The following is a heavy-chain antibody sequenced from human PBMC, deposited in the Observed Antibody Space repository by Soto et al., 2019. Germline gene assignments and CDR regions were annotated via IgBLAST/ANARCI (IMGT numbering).Heavy chain of an antibody. J-gene: IGHJ4*02. V-gene: IGHV3-64D*06. CDR3: VKSRCGNNFDFFD. D-gene: IGHD5-12*01. CDR1: GFTFSSYA. CDR2: VRGNGDPP. Sequence: GGSLRLSCSASGFTFSSYAMHWVRQAPGKRLEYVSGVRGNGDPPFYADSVKGRFTISRDNSKNTLYLQMSSLSADDTSVYYCVKSRCGNNFDFFDWGQGALVTVST.